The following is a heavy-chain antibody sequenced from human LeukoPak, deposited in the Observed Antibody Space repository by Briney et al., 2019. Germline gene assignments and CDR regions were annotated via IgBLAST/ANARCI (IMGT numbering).Heavy chain of an antibody. CDR3: ASLITSCYAGCYYGMDV. Sequence: SETLSLTCTVSGGSISSGDYYWSWIRQPPGKGLEWIGYIYYSGSTYYNPSLKSRVTISVDRSKNQFSLKLSSVTAADTAVYYCASLITSCYAGCYYGMDVWGQGTTVTVSS. V-gene: IGHV4-30-4*01. D-gene: IGHD2-2*01. CDR1: GGSISSGDYY. J-gene: IGHJ6*02. CDR2: IYYSGST.